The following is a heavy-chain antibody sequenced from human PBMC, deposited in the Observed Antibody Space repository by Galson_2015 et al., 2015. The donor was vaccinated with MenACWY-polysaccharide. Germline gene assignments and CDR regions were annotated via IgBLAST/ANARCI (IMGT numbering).Heavy chain of an antibody. Sequence: SVKVSCKASGFTFTDYYLHWVRQAPGQELEWMGRINPNTGGTTYTQKFQGRVTMTRDTSISTAYMELSRLRSDDTAVYYCARERGVIVLAANWFDPWGQGTLVTASS. CDR1: GFTFTDYY. D-gene: IGHD3-10*01. V-gene: IGHV1-2*06. J-gene: IGHJ5*02. CDR2: INPNTGGT. CDR3: ARERGVIVLAANWFDP.